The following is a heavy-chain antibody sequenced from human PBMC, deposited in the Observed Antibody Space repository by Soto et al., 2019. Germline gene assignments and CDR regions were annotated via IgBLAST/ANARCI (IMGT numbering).Heavy chain of an antibody. Sequence: SETLSLTCTVSGDSVDSPSSYWAWIRQPPGKGPEWIASIYHGGTTFYNPSLKSRITISVDTSNNQFSLKLTSVTAADTAVYYCARVHVMVVAGSTFDYWGHGTLVTVSS. CDR2: IYHGGTT. CDR3: ARVHVMVVAGSTFDY. V-gene: IGHV4-38-2*02. D-gene: IGHD6-19*01. J-gene: IGHJ4*01. CDR1: GDSVDSPSSY.